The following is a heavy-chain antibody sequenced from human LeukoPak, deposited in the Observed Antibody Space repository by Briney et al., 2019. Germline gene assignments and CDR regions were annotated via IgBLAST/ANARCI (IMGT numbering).Heavy chain of an antibody. J-gene: IGHJ4*02. CDR1: GFTFSSYS. D-gene: IGHD2-2*01. CDR3: AGYCSSTSCPGDFDY. V-gene: IGHV3-21*01. CDR2: ISSSSSYI. Sequence: PGGSLRLSCAASGFTFSSYSMNWVRQAPGKGLEWVSSISSSSSYIYDADSVNGRFTIYRDNAKNSLYLQMNSLRAEDTAVYYCAGYCSSTSCPGDFDYWGQGTLVTVSS.